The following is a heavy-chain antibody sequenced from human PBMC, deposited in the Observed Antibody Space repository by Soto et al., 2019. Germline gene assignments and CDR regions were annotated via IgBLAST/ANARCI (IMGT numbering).Heavy chain of an antibody. CDR2: IYYSGST. CDR1: GGSISSYY. CDR3: ASLYGDYNY. Sequence: SETLSLTCTVSGGSISSYYWSWIRQPPGKGLEWIGYIYYSGSTNYNPSLKSRVTISVDTSKNQFSLKLSSVTAADTAVYYCASLYGDYNYWGQGTLVTVSS. D-gene: IGHD4-17*01. J-gene: IGHJ4*02. V-gene: IGHV4-59*01.